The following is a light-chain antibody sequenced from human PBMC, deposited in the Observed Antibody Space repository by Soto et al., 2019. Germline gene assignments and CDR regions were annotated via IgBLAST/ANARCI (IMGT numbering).Light chain of an antibody. CDR3: QHNNSYPWT. CDR2: KAS. V-gene: IGKV1-5*03. J-gene: IGKJ1*01. CDR1: QSISSW. Sequence: DIQMTQSPSTLSASVGDRVTVTCRASQSISSWLAWYQQKAGKAPKLLIYKASALESGLPSRFSGSGSGTESPTTSSRLAPDDFATYYCQHNNSYPWTFGQGTKVEIK.